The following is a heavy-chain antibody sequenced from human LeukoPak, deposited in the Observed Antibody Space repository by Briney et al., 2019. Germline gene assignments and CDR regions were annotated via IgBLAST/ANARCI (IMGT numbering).Heavy chain of an antibody. V-gene: IGHV1-69*06. CDR1: GGTFSSYA. CDR3: AVVLPATASLNYYCYYGMDV. Sequence: GASVKVSCKASGGTFSSYAISWVRQAPGQGLEWMGWIIPIFGTANYAQKFQGRVTITADKSTSTAYMELSSLRSEDTAVYYCAVVLPATASLNYYCYYGMDVCGKGTTVTVSA. D-gene: IGHD4-11*01. J-gene: IGHJ6*04. CDR2: IIPIFGTA.